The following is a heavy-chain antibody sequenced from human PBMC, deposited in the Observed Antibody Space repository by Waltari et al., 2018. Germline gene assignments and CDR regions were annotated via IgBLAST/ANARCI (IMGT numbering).Heavy chain of an antibody. J-gene: IGHJ6*03. Sequence: QVQLVESGGGVVQPGRSLRLSCAASGFTFSSYGMHWVRQAPGKGLEWVAVISYDGSNKYYADSVKGRFTISRDNSKNTLYLQMNSLRAEDTAVYYCAVGEAMDVWGKGTTVTVSS. CDR2: ISYDGSNK. V-gene: IGHV3-30*03. CDR3: AVGEAMDV. D-gene: IGHD3-10*01. CDR1: GFTFSSYG.